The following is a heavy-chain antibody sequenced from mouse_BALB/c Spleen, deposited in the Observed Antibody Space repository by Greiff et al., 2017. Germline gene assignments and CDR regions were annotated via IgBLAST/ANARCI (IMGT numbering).Heavy chain of an antibody. D-gene: IGHD3-2*01. CDR1: GFNIKDYY. CDR3: ARRTARATWAY. J-gene: IGHJ3*01. Sequence: VQLQQSGAELVRPGASVKLSCKASGFNIKDYYMHWVKQRPEQGLEWIGWIDLENGNTIYDPKFQGKASITAETSSNTAYLQLSSLTSEDTAVYYCARRTARATWAYWGQGTLVTVSA. V-gene: IGHV14-1*02. CDR2: IDLENGNT.